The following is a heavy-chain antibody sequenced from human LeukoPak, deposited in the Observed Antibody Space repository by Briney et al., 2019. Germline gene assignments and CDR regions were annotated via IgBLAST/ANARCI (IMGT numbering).Heavy chain of an antibody. Sequence: RASVKVSCKASGYTFTGYYVHWVRQAPGQGLEWMGRINPNSGGTNYAQKFQGRVTMTRDTSISTAYMELSRLRSDDTAVYYCATYCSSTSCPNWFDPWGQGTLVTVSS. D-gene: IGHD2-2*01. CDR3: ATYCSSTSCPNWFDP. CDR2: INPNSGGT. V-gene: IGHV1-2*06. CDR1: GYTFTGYY. J-gene: IGHJ5*02.